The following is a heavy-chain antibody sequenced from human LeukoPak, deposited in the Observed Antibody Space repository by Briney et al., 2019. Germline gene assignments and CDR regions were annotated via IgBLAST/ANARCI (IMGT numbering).Heavy chain of an antibody. V-gene: IGHV1-69*05. CDR3: ARDRSVGEMATFAAFDP. CDR2: IIPIFGTA. Sequence: ASVKVSCTASGGTFSSYAISWVRQAPGQGPEWMGRIIPIFGTANYAQKFQGRVTITTDESTSTAYMELSSLRSEDTAVYYCARDRSVGEMATFAAFDPWGQGTLVTVSA. CDR1: GGTFSSYA. J-gene: IGHJ5*02. D-gene: IGHD5-24*01.